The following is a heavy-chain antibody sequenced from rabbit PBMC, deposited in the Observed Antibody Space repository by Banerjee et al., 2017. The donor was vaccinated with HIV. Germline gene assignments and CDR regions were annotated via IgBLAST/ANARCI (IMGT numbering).Heavy chain of an antibody. CDR1: GFDFSSYG. CDR3: ARDLAGVIGWNFNL. J-gene: IGHJ4*01. D-gene: IGHD4-1*01. Sequence: QSLEESGGDLVKPGASLKLSCTASGFDFSSYGISWVRQAPGKGLEWIACIYTSSGSTWYASWAKGRFTISKTSSTTVTLQMTSLTAADTATYFCARDLAGVIGWNFNLWGPGTLGHRL. V-gene: IGHV1S40*01. CDR2: IYTSSGST.